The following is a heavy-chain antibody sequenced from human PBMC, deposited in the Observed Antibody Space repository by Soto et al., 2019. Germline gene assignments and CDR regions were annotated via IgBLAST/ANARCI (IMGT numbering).Heavy chain of an antibody. V-gene: IGHV1-69*13. D-gene: IGHD6-13*01. CDR3: AKLIAAVGSAY. Sequence: GASVKVSCKASGGTFSSNSISWVRQAPGQGLEWMGGVIPTFGTAKYAQKFQGRVTITADASTNTSYMELRSLTSEDTAVYYCAKLIAAVGSAYWGQGTPVTVSS. J-gene: IGHJ4*02. CDR1: GGTFSSNS. CDR2: VIPTFGTA.